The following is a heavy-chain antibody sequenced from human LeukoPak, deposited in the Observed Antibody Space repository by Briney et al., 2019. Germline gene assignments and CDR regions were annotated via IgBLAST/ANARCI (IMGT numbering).Heavy chain of an antibody. CDR1: GFNFSAYE. Sequence: GGSLRLSCAGSGFNFSAYETSWVRQAPGKGLEWVSYISGSGNTINYADSVKGRFTISRDNAKKSLYLQMESLRVEDTGVYYCARCFIASVWGKGTTVAVSS. CDR3: ARCFIASV. D-gene: IGHD6-13*01. CDR2: ISGSGNTI. J-gene: IGHJ6*04. V-gene: IGHV3-48*03.